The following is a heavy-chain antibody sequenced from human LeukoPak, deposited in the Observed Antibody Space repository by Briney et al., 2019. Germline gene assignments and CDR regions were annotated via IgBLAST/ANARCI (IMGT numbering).Heavy chain of an antibody. D-gene: IGHD3-10*01. CDR3: AKRTDGSGSRGGVLDY. CDR1: GFTFSDYE. Sequence: PGGSLRLSCAASGFTFSDYEMNWVRQAPGKGLEWVSYISSGGSTIYYADSVKGRFTISRDNAQNSLYLQMNSLRADDTAVYYCAKRTDGSGSRGGVLDYWGQGTLVTVSS. CDR2: ISSGGSTI. V-gene: IGHV3-48*03. J-gene: IGHJ4*02.